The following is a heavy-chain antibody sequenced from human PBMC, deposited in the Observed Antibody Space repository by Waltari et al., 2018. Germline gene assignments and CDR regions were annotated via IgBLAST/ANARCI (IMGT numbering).Heavy chain of an antibody. J-gene: IGHJ6*03. Sequence: EVQLVESGGGLVMPGGSLRLSCAASGFNSNNYILNWFRQAPGKGLEWVSSISSTNSIYYADSVKGRFTISRDNAKNSLFLQLNSLGAEDTAVYYCAKDGDYWSGFQYYYYMDVWGKGTTVTVSS. V-gene: IGHV3-21*02. CDR1: GFNSNNYI. CDR3: AKDGDYWSGFQYYYYMDV. D-gene: IGHD3-3*01. CDR2: ISSTNSI.